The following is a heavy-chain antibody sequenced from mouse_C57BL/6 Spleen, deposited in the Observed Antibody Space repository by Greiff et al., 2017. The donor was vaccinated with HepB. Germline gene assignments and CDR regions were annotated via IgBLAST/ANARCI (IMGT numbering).Heavy chain of an antibody. Sequence: VQLQQSVAELVRPGASVKLSCTASGFNIKYTYMHWVKQRPEQGLEWIGRIDPANGNTKYAPKFQGKATITADTSSNTAYLQLSSLTSEDTAIYYCATTVVATGNFDYWGQGTTLTVSS. CDR2: IDPANGNT. CDR3: ATTVVATGNFDY. CDR1: GFNIKYTY. V-gene: IGHV14-3*01. D-gene: IGHD1-1*01. J-gene: IGHJ2*01.